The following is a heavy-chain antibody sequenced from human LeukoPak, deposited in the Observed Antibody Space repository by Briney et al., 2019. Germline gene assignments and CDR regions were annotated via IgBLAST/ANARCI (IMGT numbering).Heavy chain of an antibody. V-gene: IGHV3-21*01. J-gene: IGHJ4*02. CDR3: ARGRRDTAMVSDY. CDR2: ISSSSSYI. Sequence: PGGYLRLCCAASGFKISSYSMNWVRQAPGKGLEWVSSISSSSSYIYYADSVKGRFTISRDNAKNSLYLQMNSLRAEDTAVYYCARGRRDTAMVSDYWGQGTLVTVSS. D-gene: IGHD5-18*01. CDR1: GFKISSYS.